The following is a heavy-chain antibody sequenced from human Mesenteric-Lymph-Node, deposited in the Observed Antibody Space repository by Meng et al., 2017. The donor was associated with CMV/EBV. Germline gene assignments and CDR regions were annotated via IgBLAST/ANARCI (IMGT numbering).Heavy chain of an antibody. V-gene: IGHV5-51*01. D-gene: IGHD3-3*01. CDR2: IYPGDSDT. J-gene: IGHJ5*02. CDR3: ARYPRITIFGVVQNNWFDP. CDR1: GYSFTSYW. Sequence: GESLKISCKGSGYSFTSYWIGWVRQMPGNGLEWMGIIYPGDSDTRYSPSFQGQVTISADKSISTAYLQWSSLKASDTAMYYCARYPRITIFGVVQNNWFDPWGQGTLVTVSS.